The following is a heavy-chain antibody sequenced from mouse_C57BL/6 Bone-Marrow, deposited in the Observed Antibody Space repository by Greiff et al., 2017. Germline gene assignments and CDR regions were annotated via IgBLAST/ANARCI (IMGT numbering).Heavy chain of an antibody. CDR2: IYPGNSDT. Sequence: VQLQQSGTVLARPGASVKMSCKTSGYTFTSYWMHWVKQRPGQGLEWIGAIYPGNSDTSYNQKFKGKAKLTAVTSASTAYMELSSLTNEDSAVYYCTRDSMVTTWFAYWGQGTLVTVSA. D-gene: IGHD2-2*01. J-gene: IGHJ3*01. CDR1: GYTFTSYW. V-gene: IGHV1-5*01. CDR3: TRDSMVTTWFAY.